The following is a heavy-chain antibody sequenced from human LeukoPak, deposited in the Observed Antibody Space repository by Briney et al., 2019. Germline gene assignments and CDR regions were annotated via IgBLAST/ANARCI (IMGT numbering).Heavy chain of an antibody. V-gene: IGHV4-4*07. CDR3: ARDEVELTRFDY. J-gene: IGHJ4*02. CDR2: IYTSGST. CDR1: GGSISSYY. D-gene: IGHD1-7*01. Sequence: SETLSLTCTVSGGSISSYYWSWIRQPAGKGLEWIGRIYTSGSTNYNPSLKSRVTMSVDTSKNQFSLKLSSVIAADTAVYYCARDEVELTRFDYWGQGTLVTVSS.